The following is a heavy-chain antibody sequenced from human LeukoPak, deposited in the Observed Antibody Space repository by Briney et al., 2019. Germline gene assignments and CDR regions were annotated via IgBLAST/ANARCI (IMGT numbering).Heavy chain of an antibody. D-gene: IGHD2-8*01. CDR2: IYYSGST. Sequence: PSETLSLTCTVSGGSISSYYWSWIRQPPGKGLEWIGYIYYSGSTNYNPSLKSRVTISVDTSKNQFSLKLSPVTAADTAVYYCAREGYCTNGVCHAGYYFDYWGQGTLVTVSS. V-gene: IGHV4-59*01. CDR1: GGSISSYY. J-gene: IGHJ4*02. CDR3: AREGYCTNGVCHAGYYFDY.